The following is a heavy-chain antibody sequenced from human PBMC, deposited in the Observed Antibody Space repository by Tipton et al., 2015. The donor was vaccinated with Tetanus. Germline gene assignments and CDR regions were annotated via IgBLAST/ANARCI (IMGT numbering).Heavy chain of an antibody. CDR1: GYTFTSYD. CDR2: MNPNSGNT. Sequence: QLVQSGAEVKKPGASVKVSCKASGYTFTSYDINWVRQATGQGLEWMGWMNPNSGNTGYAQKFQGRVTMTTDTSTSTAYMELRSLRSDDTAVYYCARSSDHTFGLDYWGQGTLVTVSS. V-gene: IGHV1-8*01. CDR3: ARSSDHTFGLDY. D-gene: IGHD3-16*01. J-gene: IGHJ4*02.